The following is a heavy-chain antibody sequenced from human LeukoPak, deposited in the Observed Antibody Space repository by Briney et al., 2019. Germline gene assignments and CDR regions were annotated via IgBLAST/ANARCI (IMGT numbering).Heavy chain of an antibody. J-gene: IGHJ3*02. D-gene: IGHD5-24*01. CDR2: TYSGGTT. V-gene: IGHV3-23*01. CDR3: ARDSRDGYNFAFDI. CDR1: GFTFSSYA. Sequence: PGGSLRLSCAASGFTFSSYAMSWVRQASGKGLEWVSLTYSGGTTRYADSVKGRFTISRDNSKNTVFLQMNSLRADDTAVYYCARDSRDGYNFAFDIWGQGTRVTVSS.